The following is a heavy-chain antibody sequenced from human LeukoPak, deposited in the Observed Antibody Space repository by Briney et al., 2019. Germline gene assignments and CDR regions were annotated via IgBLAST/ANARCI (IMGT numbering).Heavy chain of an antibody. CDR3: ARVQSMAAAAVTFDP. CDR1: GYTLTELS. D-gene: IGHD6-13*01. V-gene: IGHV1-24*01. J-gene: IGHJ5*02. CDR2: FDPEDGET. Sequence: AASVKVSCKVSGYTLTELSMHWVRQAPGKGLEWMGGFDPEDGETIYAQKFQGRVTMTEDTSTDTAYMELSSLRSEDTAVYYCARVQSMAAAAVTFDPWGQGTLVTVSS.